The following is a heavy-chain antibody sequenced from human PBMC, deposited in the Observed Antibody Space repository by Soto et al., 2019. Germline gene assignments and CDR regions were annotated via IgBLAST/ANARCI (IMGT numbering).Heavy chain of an antibody. J-gene: IGHJ6*02. Sequence: QVQLVESGGGVVQPGRSLRLSCAASGFTFSSYAMHWVRQAPGKGLEWVAVISYDGSNKYYADSVKGRFTISRDNSKNTLYLQMHSLRAEDTAVYYCARDRLRYNWNDFPYYYYGMDVWGQRTTVTVSS. D-gene: IGHD1-1*01. V-gene: IGHV3-30-3*01. CDR2: ISYDGSNK. CDR1: GFTFSSYA. CDR3: ARDRLRYNWNDFPYYYYGMDV.